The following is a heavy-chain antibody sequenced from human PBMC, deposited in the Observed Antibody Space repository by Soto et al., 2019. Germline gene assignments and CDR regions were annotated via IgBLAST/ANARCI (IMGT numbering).Heavy chain of an antibody. CDR3: ARIVVVTAKPTWYFDL. CDR1: GGSISSYY. Sequence: SETLSLTCTVSGGSISSYYWGWIRQPPGKGLEWIGSIYYSGSTYYNPSLKSRVTISVDTSKNQFSLKLSSVTAADTAVYYCARIVVVTAKPTWYFDLWGRGTLVTVSS. J-gene: IGHJ2*01. CDR2: IYYSGST. V-gene: IGHV4-39*01. D-gene: IGHD2-21*02.